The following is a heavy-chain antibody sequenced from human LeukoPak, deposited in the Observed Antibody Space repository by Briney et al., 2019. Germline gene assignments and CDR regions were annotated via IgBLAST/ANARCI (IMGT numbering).Heavy chain of an antibody. CDR1: GYTFTSYD. CDR3: ARGRRMITFGGVIVIGTQDFDY. V-gene: IGHV1-8*01. J-gene: IGHJ4*02. Sequence: GASVKVSCKASGYTFTSYDINWVRQATGQGLEWMGWMNPNSGNTGYAQKFQGRVTMTRSTSISTAYMELSSLRSEDTAVYYCARGRRMITFGGVIVIGTQDFDYWGQGTLVTVSS. D-gene: IGHD3-16*02. CDR2: MNPNSGNT.